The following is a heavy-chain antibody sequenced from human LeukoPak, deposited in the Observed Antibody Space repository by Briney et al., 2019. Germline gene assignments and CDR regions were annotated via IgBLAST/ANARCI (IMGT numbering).Heavy chain of an antibody. Sequence: SETLSLTCTVSGDSISNYYWSWIRQPAGTGLEWIGRIYTSGTTDYNYSLQSRVTMSIDTSKNQFSLRLGSVAAADTAVYYCARAGRNNWYGFDYWGQGSLVPSPQ. D-gene: IGHD1-1*01. CDR1: GDSISNYY. CDR2: IYTSGTT. CDR3: ARAGRNNWYGFDY. V-gene: IGHV4-4*07. J-gene: IGHJ4*02.